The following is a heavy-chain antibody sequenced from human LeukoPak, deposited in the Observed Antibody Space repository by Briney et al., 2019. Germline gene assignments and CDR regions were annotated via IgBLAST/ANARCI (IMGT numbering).Heavy chain of an antibody. J-gene: IGHJ5*02. CDR3: ARPHCSSTDCHPPEWFDP. CDR2: MNPNSGNT. V-gene: IGHV1-8*01. D-gene: IGHD2-2*01. CDR1: GYTFTNYD. Sequence: ASARVSCKTSGYTFTNYDINWVRQATGQGLEWMGWMNPNSGNTGYAQKFQGRVTMTRNTSISTAYMELSSLRSEDTAVYYRARPHCSSTDCHPPEWFDPWGQGTLVTVSS.